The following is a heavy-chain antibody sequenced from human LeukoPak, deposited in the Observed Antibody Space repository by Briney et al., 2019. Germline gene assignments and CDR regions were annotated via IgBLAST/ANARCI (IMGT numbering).Heavy chain of an antibody. V-gene: IGHV3-23*01. CDR3: AKDSSSWHFLYYFDY. CDR1: GFTFSSYA. CDR2: ISGSGGST. D-gene: IGHD6-13*01. J-gene: IGHJ4*02. Sequence: GGSLRLSCAASGFTFSSYAMSWVRQAPGKGLEWVSAISGSGGSTYYADSVKGRFTISRDNSKNTLYLQMNSLRAEDTAVYYCAKDSSSWHFLYYFDYWGQGTLVTVSS.